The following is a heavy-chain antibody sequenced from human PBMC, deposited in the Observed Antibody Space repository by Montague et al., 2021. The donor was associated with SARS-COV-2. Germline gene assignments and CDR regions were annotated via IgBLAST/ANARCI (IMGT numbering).Heavy chain of an antibody. D-gene: IGHD3-9*01. CDR1: GFAFSNSP. Sequence: SLRLSCAASGFAFSNSPMSWVRQAPGKGLDWVSVIHSAGRGIYYADSVQGRFTISRDNLKNTVYLQMNSLRDVDTALYYCAKVGDILTGYSLINLDAWGQGTLVVVSS. V-gene: IGHV3-23*03. J-gene: IGHJ5*02. CDR3: AKVGDILTGYSLINLDA. CDR2: IHSAGRGI.